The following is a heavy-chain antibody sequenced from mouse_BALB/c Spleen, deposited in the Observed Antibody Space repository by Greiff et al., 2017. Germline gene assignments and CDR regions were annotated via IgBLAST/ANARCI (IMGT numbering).Heavy chain of an antibody. CDR1: GYTFTSYW. D-gene: IGHD2-4*01. V-gene: IGHV1-69*02. CDR2: IYPSDSYT. Sequence: QVQLKQPGAELVRPGASVKLSCKASGYTFTSYWINWVKQRPGQGLEWIGNIYPSDSYTNYNQKFKDKATLTVDKSSSTAYMQLSSPTSEDSAVYYCTRSTMITLYAMDYWGQGTSVTVSS. CDR3: TRSTMITLYAMDY. J-gene: IGHJ4*01.